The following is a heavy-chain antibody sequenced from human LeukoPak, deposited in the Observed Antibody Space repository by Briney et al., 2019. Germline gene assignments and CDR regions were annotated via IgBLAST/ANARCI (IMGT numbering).Heavy chain of an antibody. CDR1: GFSFSDNG. CDR3: AKGRYGRELPCDH. Sequence: GRSLRLSCAASGFSFSDNGMHWVRQAPGKGLEWVAVISYDGSKKYYADSLKGRFTISRDNSKNTLYLQVNSLRTEDTAVYYCAKGRYGRELPCDHWGQGTLVTVSS. D-gene: IGHD1-26*01. V-gene: IGHV3-30*18. CDR2: ISYDGSKK. J-gene: IGHJ4*02.